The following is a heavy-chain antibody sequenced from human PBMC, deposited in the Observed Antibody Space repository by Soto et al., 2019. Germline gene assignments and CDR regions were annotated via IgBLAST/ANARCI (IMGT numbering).Heavy chain of an antibody. V-gene: IGHV2-26*04. CDR2: IFSNDEK. CDR3: ASTYSTSWYWFDP. Sequence: SGPTLVNPTATLTLTCTVSGFSLSNAGLGVSWIRQPPGKALEWLAHIFSNDEKSYSTSLKSRLTISKVTSKSQVVLIMTNMDPVDTATYYCASTYSTSWYWFDPWGQGTLVTVSS. D-gene: IGHD6-13*01. CDR1: GFSLSNAGLG. J-gene: IGHJ5*02.